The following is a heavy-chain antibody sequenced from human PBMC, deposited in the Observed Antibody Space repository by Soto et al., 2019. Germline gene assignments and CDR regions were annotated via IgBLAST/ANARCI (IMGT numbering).Heavy chain of an antibody. Sequence: SETLSITCTVSGGSISSGDYYWSWIRQPPGKGLEWIGYIYYSGSTYYNPSLKSRVTISVDMSKNQFSLKLSSVTAADTAVYYCARAIEGDYYGSGSFDYWGQGTLVTSPQ. CDR1: GGSISSGDYY. J-gene: IGHJ4*02. CDR2: IYYSGST. V-gene: IGHV4-30-4*01. CDR3: ARAIEGDYYGSGSFDY. D-gene: IGHD3-10*01.